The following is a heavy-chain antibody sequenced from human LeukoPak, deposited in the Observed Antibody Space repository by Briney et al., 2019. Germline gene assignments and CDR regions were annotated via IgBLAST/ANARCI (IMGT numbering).Heavy chain of an antibody. CDR2: ISYTGGT. J-gene: IGHJ4*02. V-gene: IGHV4-31*03. Sequence: SETLSLTCTVSGGSFNNGPYYWSWLRQHPGKGLEWIGYISYTGGTYYNPSLESRVSMAVDTSKNQFSLKLSSVTAADTAMYYCARIIVGASFDYWGQGTLVTVSS. CDR3: ARIIVGASFDY. D-gene: IGHD1-26*01. CDR1: GGSFNNGPYY.